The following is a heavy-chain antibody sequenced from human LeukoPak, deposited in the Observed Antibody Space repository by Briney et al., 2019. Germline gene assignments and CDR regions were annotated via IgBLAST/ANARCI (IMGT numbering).Heavy chain of an antibody. CDR2: INPNSGGT. V-gene: IGHV1-2*02. Sequence: GASVKVSCKASGYTFTGYYMHWVRQAPGQGLEWMGWINPNSGGTNYAQKFQGRVTMTRDTPISTAYMELSRLRSDDTAVYYCARASPVYGYYYMDVWGKGTTVTVSS. CDR1: GYTFTGYY. J-gene: IGHJ6*03. D-gene: IGHD6-13*01. CDR3: ARASPVYGYYYMDV.